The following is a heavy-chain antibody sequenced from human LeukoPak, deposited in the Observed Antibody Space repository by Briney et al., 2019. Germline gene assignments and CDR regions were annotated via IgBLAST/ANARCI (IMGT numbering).Heavy chain of an antibody. J-gene: IGHJ4*02. CDR1: GYTFTSYY. V-gene: IGHV1-46*01. CDR2: INPSGGST. CDR3: AREPVAYYFDY. Sequence: GASVKVSCKASGYTFTSYYMHWVRQAPGQGLEWMGIINPSGGSTSYAQKFQGRVTITADESTSTAYMELSSLRSEDTAVYYCAREPVAYYFDYWGQGTLVTVSS. D-gene: IGHD1-14*01.